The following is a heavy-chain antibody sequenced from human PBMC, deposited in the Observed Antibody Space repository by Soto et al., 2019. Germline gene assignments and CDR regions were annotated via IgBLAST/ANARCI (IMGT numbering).Heavy chain of an antibody. CDR1: GYTFTSYA. CDR3: ARSVVVVTALDY. CDR2: INAGNGNT. Sequence: QVQLVQSGAEEKKPGASVKVSCKASGYTFTSYAMHWVRQAPGQRLEWMGWINAGNGNTKYSQKFQGRVTITRDTSASTAYMELSRLRCEGTAVYYCARSVVVVTALDYWGQGTLVTVSS. D-gene: IGHD2-21*02. J-gene: IGHJ4*02. V-gene: IGHV1-3*05.